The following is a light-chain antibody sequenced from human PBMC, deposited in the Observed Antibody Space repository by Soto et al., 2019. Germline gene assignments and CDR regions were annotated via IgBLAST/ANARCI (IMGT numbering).Light chain of an antibody. CDR3: SSYTSGSTLVV. J-gene: IGLJ2*01. CDR2: DVS. CDR1: SSDVGAYNY. V-gene: IGLV2-14*03. Sequence: QSVLTQPASMSGIPGQSITISCTGASSDVGAYNYVSWYQQHPGKAPKLMIYDVSNRPSGVSNRFSGSKSGNTASLTISGLQAEDEADYYCSSYTSGSTLVVFGGGTQLTVL.